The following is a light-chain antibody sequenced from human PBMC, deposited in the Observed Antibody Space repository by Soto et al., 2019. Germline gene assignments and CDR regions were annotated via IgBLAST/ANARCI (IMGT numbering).Light chain of an antibody. J-gene: IGLJ1*01. CDR1: SSDVGGYNY. Sequence: QSVVTQPASVSGSPGQSITISCTGTSSDVGGYNYVSWYQQHPGKAPKLMIYEVSNRPSGVSNRFSGSKSGNTASLTISGLQAEDEADYFCGTWDSSLSAGIFGTGTKVTVL. CDR2: EVS. CDR3: GTWDSSLSAGI. V-gene: IGLV2-14*01.